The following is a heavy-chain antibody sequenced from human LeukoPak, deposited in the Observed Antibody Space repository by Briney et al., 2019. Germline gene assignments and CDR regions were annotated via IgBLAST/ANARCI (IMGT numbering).Heavy chain of an antibody. CDR2: ISGSGGST. D-gene: IGHD3-9*01. V-gene: IGHV3-23*01. CDR1: GFTFSSYA. Sequence: GGSLRLSCAAIGFTFSSYAMSWVRQAPGKGLEWVSAISGSGGSTYYADSVKGRFTISRDNSKNTLYLQMNSLRAEDTAVYYCAKDYDILTGYPNYFDYWGQGTLVTVSS. J-gene: IGHJ4*02. CDR3: AKDYDILTGYPNYFDY.